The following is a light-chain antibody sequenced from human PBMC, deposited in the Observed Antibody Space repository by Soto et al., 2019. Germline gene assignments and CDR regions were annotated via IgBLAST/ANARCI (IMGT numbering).Light chain of an antibody. CDR1: QSVRTY. J-gene: IGKJ4*01. CDR3: HQRYTWPLT. V-gene: IGKV3-11*01. CDR2: DAS. Sequence: EIVLTQSPATLSLSPGERATLSCRASQSVRTYLAWYQQKPGQAPRLLIYDASNRATGIPARFSGSGSGTDFTLTISSLEPEDFAVYYCHQRYTWPLTFGGGTKVEIK.